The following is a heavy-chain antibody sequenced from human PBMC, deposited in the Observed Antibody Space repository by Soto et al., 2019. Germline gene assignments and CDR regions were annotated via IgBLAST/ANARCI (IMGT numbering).Heavy chain of an antibody. V-gene: IGHV1-2*04. CDR2: INPNSGGT. CDR3: ARGDYGGNPDYYGMDV. Sequence: GASVKVSCKASGYTFTGYYMHWVRQAPGQGLEWMGWINPNSGGTNYAQKFQGWVTMTRDTSISTAYMELSRLRSDDTAVYYCARGDYGGNPDYYGMDVWGQGTTVTVSS. D-gene: IGHD4-17*01. J-gene: IGHJ6*02. CDR1: GYTFTGYY.